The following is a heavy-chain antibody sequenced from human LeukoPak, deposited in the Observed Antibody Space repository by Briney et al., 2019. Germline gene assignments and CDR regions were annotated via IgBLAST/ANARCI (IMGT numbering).Heavy chain of an antibody. CDR1: VFTVSSYY. CDR2: IYSCGST. J-gene: IGHJ4*02. CDR3: ARVRNGGYCSSTSYEFDY. Sequence: PGGSLRLSCASSVFTVSSYYMSWVRQAPGKGLEWVSVIYSCGSTYYADSVKGRFTISRDNSKNTLYLQINSLRAEDTAVYYCARVRNGGYCSSTSYEFDYWGQGTLVTVSS. D-gene: IGHD2-2*01. V-gene: IGHV3-66*03.